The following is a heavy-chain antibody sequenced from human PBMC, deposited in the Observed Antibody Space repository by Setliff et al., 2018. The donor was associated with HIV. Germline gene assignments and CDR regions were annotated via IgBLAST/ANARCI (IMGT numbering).Heavy chain of an antibody. D-gene: IGHD3-22*01. J-gene: IGHJ4*02. Sequence: SETLSLTCTVSGGSISGHYWSWIRQPPGKELEWIASMVYTGGTNYNPSLKSRVTISVDTPKNQFSLKLSSVTAADTAVYYCARLTTTYYYDSSAYYHPVWGQGTLVTVSS. CDR1: GGSISGHY. CDR3: ARLTTTYYYDSSAYYHPV. CDR2: MVYTGGT. V-gene: IGHV4-59*11.